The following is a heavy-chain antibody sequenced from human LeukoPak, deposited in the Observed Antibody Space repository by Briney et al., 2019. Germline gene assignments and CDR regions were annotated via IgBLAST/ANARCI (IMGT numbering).Heavy chain of an antibody. Sequence: GGSLRLSCAASGFTFSSYVMHWVRQAPGKGLEWVAVISYDGSNKYYADSVKGRFTISRDNSKNTLYLQMNSLRAEDTAVYYCARDQYSYGYPAYYMDVWGKGTTVTVSS. CDR2: ISYDGSNK. CDR1: GFTFSSYV. V-gene: IGHV3-30*04. D-gene: IGHD5-18*01. J-gene: IGHJ6*03. CDR3: ARDQYSYGYPAYYMDV.